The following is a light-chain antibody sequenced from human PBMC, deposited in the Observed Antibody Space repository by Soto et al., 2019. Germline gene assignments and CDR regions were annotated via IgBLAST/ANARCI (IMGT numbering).Light chain of an antibody. CDR1: SSDVGSYNL. Sequence: QSALTQPASVSGSPGQSITISCTGTSSDVGSYNLVSWYQQHPGKAPKLMIYEGSKRPSGLSNRLSGSKSGNTASLTISGLQAEDEADYYCCSYAGSTTFVFGGGTKLTVL. V-gene: IGLV2-23*03. CDR2: EGS. J-gene: IGLJ2*01. CDR3: CSYAGSTTFV.